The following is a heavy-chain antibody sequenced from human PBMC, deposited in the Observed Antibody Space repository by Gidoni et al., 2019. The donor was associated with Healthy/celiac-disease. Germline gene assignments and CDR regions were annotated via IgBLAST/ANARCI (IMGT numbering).Heavy chain of an antibody. D-gene: IGHD6-13*01. CDR1: GYTFTGYY. Sequence: QVQLVQSGAEVTKPGASVKVSCKASGYTFTGYYMHWVRQAPGQGLEWMGWINPNSGGTNYAQKFQGRVTMTRDTSISTAYMELSRLRSDDTAVYYCARDESIAAAGAYYYYGMDVWGQGTTVTVSS. CDR2: INPNSGGT. V-gene: IGHV1-2*02. CDR3: ARDESIAAAGAYYYYGMDV. J-gene: IGHJ6*02.